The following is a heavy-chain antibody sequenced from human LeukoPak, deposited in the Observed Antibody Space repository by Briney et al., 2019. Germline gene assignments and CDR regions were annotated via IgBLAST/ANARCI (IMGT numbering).Heavy chain of an antibody. CDR2: IYHSGST. Sequence: SETLSLTCAVSGGSISSSNWWSWVRQPPGKGLEWIGEIYHSGSTNYNPSLKSRVTISVDTSKNQFSLKLSSVTAADTAVYYCARGTANVEDYWGQGTLVTVSS. CDR3: ARGTANVEDY. CDR1: GGSISSSNW. J-gene: IGHJ4*02. D-gene: IGHD1/OR15-1a*01. V-gene: IGHV4-4*02.